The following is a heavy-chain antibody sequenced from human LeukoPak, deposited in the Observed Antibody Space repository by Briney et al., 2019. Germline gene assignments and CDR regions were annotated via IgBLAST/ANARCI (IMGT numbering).Heavy chain of an antibody. V-gene: IGHV4-59*08. CDR2: MYYSGST. CDR1: GDSIITYY. J-gene: IGHJ4*02. D-gene: IGHD5-12*01. CDR3: ARHSRGYDSEFGY. Sequence: ASETLSLTCTVSGDSIITYYWSWIGQPPGKGLEWIGYMYYSGSTNYNPSLKGRVTISVDKSRNQFSLTLSSVTAADTAVYYCARHSRGYDSEFGYWGQGTLVTVSS.